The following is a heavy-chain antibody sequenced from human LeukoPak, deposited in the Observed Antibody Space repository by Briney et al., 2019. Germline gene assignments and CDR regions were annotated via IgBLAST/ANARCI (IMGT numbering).Heavy chain of an antibody. V-gene: IGHV3-30*18. CDR1: GFTFSSYG. CDR3: AKDYYDSSGYYYSSFPFDY. D-gene: IGHD3-22*01. CDR2: ISYDGSNK. J-gene: IGHJ4*02. Sequence: SGGSLRLSCAASGFTFSSYGMHWVRQAPGKGLEWVAVISYDGSNKHYADSVKGRFTISRDNSKNTLYLQMNSLRAEDTAVYYCAKDYYDSSGYYYSSFPFDYWGQGTLVTVSS.